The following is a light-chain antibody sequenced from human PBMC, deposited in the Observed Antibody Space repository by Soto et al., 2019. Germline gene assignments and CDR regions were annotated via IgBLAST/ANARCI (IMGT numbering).Light chain of an antibody. Sequence: DIQMTQSPSTLSGSVGDRVTITCRASQTISSWLAWYQQKPGKAPKLLIYKASTLKSGVPSRFSGSGSGTEIPLTSKGLPRDDSATYQCLQYNSYSPWTFGPGTKVDTK. CDR3: LQYNSYSPWT. CDR2: KAS. J-gene: IGKJ1*01. CDR1: QTISSW. V-gene: IGKV1-5*03.